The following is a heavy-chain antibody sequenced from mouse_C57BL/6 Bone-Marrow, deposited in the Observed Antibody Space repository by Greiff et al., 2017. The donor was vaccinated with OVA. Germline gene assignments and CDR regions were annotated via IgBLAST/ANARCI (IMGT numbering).Heavy chain of an antibody. D-gene: IGHD1-1*02. CDR1: GFTFSDYG. J-gene: IGHJ3*01. CDR2: ISSGSSTL. CDR3: ARGVAPMAY. V-gene: IGHV5-17*01. Sequence: DVHLVESGGGLVKPGGSLKLSCAASGFTFSDYGMHWVRQAPEKGLEWVAYISSGSSTLYYADTVKGRFTISRDNAKNTLFLQMTSLRSEGTAMYYCARGVAPMAYWGQGTLVTVSA.